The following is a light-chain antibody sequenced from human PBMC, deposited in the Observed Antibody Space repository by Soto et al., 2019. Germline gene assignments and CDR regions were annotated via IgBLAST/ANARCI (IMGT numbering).Light chain of an antibody. Sequence: EIVLTQCSATLAMSPGERATLSCRASQSVMSNYLAWFQQRPGQAPRLLIYGASNRATGIPDRFSGSGSGADFTLTISRLAPEDFAVYFCQQYGSAPRTFGQGTKVDIK. J-gene: IGKJ1*01. CDR2: GAS. V-gene: IGKV3-20*01. CDR1: QSVMSNY. CDR3: QQYGSAPRT.